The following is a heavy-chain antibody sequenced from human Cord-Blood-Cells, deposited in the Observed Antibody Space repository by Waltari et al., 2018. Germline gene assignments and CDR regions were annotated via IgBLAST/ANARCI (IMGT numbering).Heavy chain of an antibody. D-gene: IGHD2-8*01. CDR2: IYSGGST. CDR3: ASKMASDAFDI. CDR1: GFHVSSNY. V-gene: IGHV3-53*01. J-gene: IGHJ3*02. Sequence: EVQLVESGGGVIQPGGSLRLSCAASGFHVSSNYLSWVRQAPGKGLEWVSFIYSGGSTYYADSVKGRFTISRDNSKNTLYLQMNSLRAEDTAVYYCASKMASDAFDIWGQGTMVTVSS.